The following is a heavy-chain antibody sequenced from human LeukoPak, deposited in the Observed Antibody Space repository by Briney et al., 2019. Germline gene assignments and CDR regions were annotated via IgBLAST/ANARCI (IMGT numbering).Heavy chain of an antibody. CDR2: IYYSGST. CDR1: GGTISTFY. D-gene: IGHD4-23*01. J-gene: IGHJ6*02. V-gene: IGHV4-59*12. CDR3: ARAPRVTFYYYGLDV. Sequence: SETLSLTCTVSGGTISTFYLTWIRQPPGKGLEWIGYIYYSGSTNYNPSLKSRVTMSVDTSKNQFSLKLSSVTAADTAVYYCARAPRVTFYYYGLDVWGQGTTVTVSS.